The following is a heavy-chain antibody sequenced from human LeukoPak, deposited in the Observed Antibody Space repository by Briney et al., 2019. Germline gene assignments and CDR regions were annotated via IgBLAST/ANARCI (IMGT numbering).Heavy chain of an antibody. CDR2: IYYSGST. V-gene: IGHV4-31*03. D-gene: IGHD4-17*01. CDR3: ARHRKGTTVTTYDY. CDR1: GGSISSGGYY. Sequence: SETLCLTCTVSGGSISSGGYYWSWIRQHPGKGLEWIGYIYYSGSTYYNPSLKSRVTISVDTSKNQFSLKLSSVTAADTAVYYCARHRKGTTVTTYDYWGQGTLVTVSS. J-gene: IGHJ4*02.